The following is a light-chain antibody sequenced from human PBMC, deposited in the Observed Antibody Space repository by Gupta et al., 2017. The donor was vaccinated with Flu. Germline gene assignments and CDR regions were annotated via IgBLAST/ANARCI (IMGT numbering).Light chain of an antibody. V-gene: IGLV2-23*01. CDR3: CSYGGGSIYV. Sequence: QSALTQPASVSGSPGQSITIFCTGTSSDVGSYNLVSWYQQHPGKAPKVIIYEGSKRPSGVANRFSGSKSGNTASLTISGLQTEDEALYYCCSYGGGSIYVFGTGTKVTVL. J-gene: IGLJ1*01. CDR2: EGS. CDR1: SSDVGSYNL.